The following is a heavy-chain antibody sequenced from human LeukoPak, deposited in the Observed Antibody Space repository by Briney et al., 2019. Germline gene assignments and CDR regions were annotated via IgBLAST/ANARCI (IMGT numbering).Heavy chain of an antibody. V-gene: IGHV3-21*01. CDR1: GFTFSSYS. CDR2: ISSSSSYI. J-gene: IGHJ1*01. Sequence: GGSLRLSCAASGFTFSSYSMNWVRQAPGKGLEWVSSISSSSSYIYYADSVKGRFTISRDNAKNSLYLQMNSLRAEDTAVYCCARDLTRTQQLATGIRFQHWGQGTLVTVSS. CDR3: ARDLTRTQQLATGIRFQH. D-gene: IGHD6-13*01.